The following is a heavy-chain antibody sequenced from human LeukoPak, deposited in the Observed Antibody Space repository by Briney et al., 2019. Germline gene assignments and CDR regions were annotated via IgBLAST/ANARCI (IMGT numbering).Heavy chain of an antibody. V-gene: IGHV4-59*01. J-gene: IGHJ5*02. Sequence: SETLSLTCSVSGGSISPYYWNWIRQPPGKGLEWIGYIYYSGSTNYNPSLKSRVTISVDTSKNQFSLKLSSVTAADTAVYYCARDTKRITMVRGVISEGFDPWGQGTLVTVSS. CDR2: IYYSGST. CDR1: GGSISPYY. CDR3: ARDTKRITMVRGVISEGFDP. D-gene: IGHD3-10*01.